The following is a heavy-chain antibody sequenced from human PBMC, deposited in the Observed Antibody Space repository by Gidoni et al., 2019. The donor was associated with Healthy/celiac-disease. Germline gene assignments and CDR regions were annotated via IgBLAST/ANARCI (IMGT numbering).Heavy chain of an antibody. CDR2: ISSNGGST. V-gene: IGHV3-64D*06. D-gene: IGHD3-22*01. Sequence: EVQLVESGGGLVQPGGSRRLSWSASGITFRSYAMHWVRQAPGKGLEYVSAISSNGGSTYYADSVKGRFTISRDNSKNTLYLQMSSLRAEDTAVYYCVKDRQVVVITGFDYWGQGTLVTVSS. CDR1: GITFRSYA. J-gene: IGHJ4*02. CDR3: VKDRQVVVITGFDY.